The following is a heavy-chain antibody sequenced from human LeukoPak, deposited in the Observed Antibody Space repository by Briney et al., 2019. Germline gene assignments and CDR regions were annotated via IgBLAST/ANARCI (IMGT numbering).Heavy chain of an antibody. J-gene: IGHJ4*02. D-gene: IGHD6-13*01. V-gene: IGHV3-23*01. CDR1: GFTLSTYA. CDR2: ISYRGGGT. Sequence: GGSLRLSCGASGFTLSTYAMSWVRQAPGKGLEWVSGISYRGGGTYYAESVKGRFTVSRDNSKNTLYLQMNSLRAEDTAVYYCAKNQILDDSGSWYGYWGQGALVTASS. CDR3: AKNQILDDSGSWYGY.